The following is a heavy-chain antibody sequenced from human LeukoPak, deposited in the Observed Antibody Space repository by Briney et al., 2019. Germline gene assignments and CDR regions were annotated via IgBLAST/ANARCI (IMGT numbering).Heavy chain of an antibody. CDR3: ARERYNWNPTPYYYYYYMDV. J-gene: IGHJ6*03. CDR1: GGSFSGYY. CDR2: INHSGSI. D-gene: IGHD1-20*01. V-gene: IGHV4-34*01. Sequence: SETLSLTCAVYGGSFSGYYWSWIRQPPGKGLEWIGEINHSGSINYNPSLKSRVTISVDTSKNQFSLKLSSVTAADTAVYYCARERYNWNPTPYYYYYYMDVWGKGTTVTVSS.